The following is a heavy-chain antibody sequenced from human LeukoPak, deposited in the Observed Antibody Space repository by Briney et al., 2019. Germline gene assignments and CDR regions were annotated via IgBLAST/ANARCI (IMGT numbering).Heavy chain of an antibody. Sequence: EPGGSLRLSCAASGFTFSSYGMHWVRQAPGKGLEWVAVISYDGSNKYYADSVKGRFTISRDNSKNTLYLQMNSLRAEDTAVYYCATFQFPNYDFWSGYYPIEDWGQGTLVTVSS. CDR1: GFTFSSYG. J-gene: IGHJ4*02. V-gene: IGHV3-30*03. D-gene: IGHD3-3*01. CDR3: ATFQFPNYDFWSGYYPIED. CDR2: ISYDGSNK.